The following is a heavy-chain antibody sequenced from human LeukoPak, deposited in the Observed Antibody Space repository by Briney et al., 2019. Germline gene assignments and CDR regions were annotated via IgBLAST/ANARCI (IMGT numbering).Heavy chain of an antibody. D-gene: IGHD2-15*01. Sequence: SETLSLTCTASGDSISGYYWAWIRQPAGKGLEWIGHIYAPGSSNYSPSFKSRVTMSIDMSNNQFSLRLNSVTAADTAMYYFARDLEDFDSPANDYWGQGTHVIVSP. CDR3: ARDLEDFDSPANDY. CDR2: IYAPGSS. V-gene: IGHV4-4*07. J-gene: IGHJ4*02. CDR1: GDSISGYY.